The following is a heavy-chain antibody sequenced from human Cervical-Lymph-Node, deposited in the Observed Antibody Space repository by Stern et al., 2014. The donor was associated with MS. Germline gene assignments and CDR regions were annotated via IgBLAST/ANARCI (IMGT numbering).Heavy chain of an antibody. CDR1: GGSISSGSYY. J-gene: IGHJ5*02. CDR3: ARETVAADNNWFDP. V-gene: IGHV4-61*02. CDR2: IDTRGRT. D-gene: IGHD6-19*01. Sequence: VQLVESGPGLVKPSQTLSLTCTVSGGSISSGSYYWSWIRQPAGKGLEWIGRIDTRGRTKPIPSLKSRVTISADTPKTQFSLKLPSVTAADTAVYYCARETVAADNNWFDPWGQGTLVTVSS.